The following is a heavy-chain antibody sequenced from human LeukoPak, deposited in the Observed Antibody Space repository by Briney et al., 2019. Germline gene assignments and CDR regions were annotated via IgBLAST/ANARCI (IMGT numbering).Heavy chain of an antibody. V-gene: IGHV4-4*09. CDR2: IYTSGST. D-gene: IGHD6-13*01. Sequence: PSETLSLTCTVSGGSISSYYWSWIRQPPGKGLEWIGYIYTSGSTNYNPSLKSRVTISVDTSKNQFSLKLSSVTAADTAVYYCARGGGYSSSWYSFGFPNYYYYMDVWGKGTTVTVSS. CDR3: ARGGGYSSSWYSFGFPNYYYYMDV. CDR1: GGSISSYY. J-gene: IGHJ6*03.